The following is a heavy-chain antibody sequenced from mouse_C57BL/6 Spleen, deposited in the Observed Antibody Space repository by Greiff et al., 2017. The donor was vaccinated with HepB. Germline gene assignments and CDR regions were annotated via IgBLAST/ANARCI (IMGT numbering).Heavy chain of an antibody. CDR3: AGNDYAPFAY. CDR1: GYAFSSSW. Sequence: VQLQQSGPELVKPGASVKISCKASGYAFSSSWMNWVKQRPGKGLEWIGRIYPGDGDTNYNGKFKGKATLTADKSSSTAYMQLSSLTSEDSAVYFCAGNDYAPFAYWGQGTLVTVSA. V-gene: IGHV1-82*01. J-gene: IGHJ3*01. D-gene: IGHD2-4*01. CDR2: IYPGDGDT.